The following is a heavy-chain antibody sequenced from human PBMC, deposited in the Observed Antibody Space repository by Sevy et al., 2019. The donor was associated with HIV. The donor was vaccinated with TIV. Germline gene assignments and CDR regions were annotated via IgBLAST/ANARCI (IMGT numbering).Heavy chain of an antibody. J-gene: IGHJ4*02. CDR1: GFTFSNAW. D-gene: IGHD1-26*01. V-gene: IGHV3-15*01. Sequence: GESLKISCAASGFTFSNAWMSWVRQAPGKGLEWVGPIKSKTEGATRDFAAPVKGRLLISRDDSRNTVYLQMNSLKTEDTAVYYCTAGVGASDFDYWGQGTLVTVSS. CDR2: IKSKTEGATR. CDR3: TAGVGASDFDY.